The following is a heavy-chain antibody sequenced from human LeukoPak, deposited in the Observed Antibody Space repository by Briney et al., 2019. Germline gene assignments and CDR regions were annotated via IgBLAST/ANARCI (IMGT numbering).Heavy chain of an antibody. Sequence: SETLSLTCTVSGGSISSSSYYWGWIRQPPGRGLEWLGSIYYSGSTYYNPSLKSRVTISVDTSKNQFSLKLSSVTAADTAVYYCARDRLGHRSGSYGLRWPGWFDPWGQGTLVTVSS. J-gene: IGHJ5*02. CDR1: GGSISSSSYY. CDR2: IYYSGST. V-gene: IGHV4-39*07. D-gene: IGHD3-10*01. CDR3: ARDRLGHRSGSYGLRWPGWFDP.